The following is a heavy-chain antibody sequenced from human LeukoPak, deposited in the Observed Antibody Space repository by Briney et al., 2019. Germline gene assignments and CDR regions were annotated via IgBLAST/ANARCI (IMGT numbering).Heavy chain of an antibody. CDR1: GFTFSSYD. J-gene: IGHJ3*02. D-gene: IGHD5-18*01. CDR2: IGTAGDT. V-gene: IGHV3-13*04. CDR3: ARGVSSEETAMVPDDAFDI. Sequence: PGGSLRLSCAASGFTFSSYDMHWVRQATGKGLEWVSAIGTAGDTYYPGSVKGRFTISRENAKNSLYLQMNSLRAGDTAVYYCARGVSSEETAMVPDDAFDIWGQGTMVTVSS.